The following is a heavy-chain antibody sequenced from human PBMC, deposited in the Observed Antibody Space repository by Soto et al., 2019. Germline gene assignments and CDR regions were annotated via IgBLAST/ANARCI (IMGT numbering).Heavy chain of an antibody. CDR3: SGDPSGYDEGDWYHGVDV. J-gene: IGHJ6*02. CDR2: IYINGST. V-gene: IGHV3-53*01. Sequence: GGSMRLSCAASGFRGMSTYMSWVRQAQGEGLEWVAIIYINGSTDYADSVQGRFSVSRDIYKNTLFLQMNNLRAEDTAVYFCSGDPSGYDEGDWYHGVDVWGQGTTVPVSS. CDR1: GFRGMSTY. D-gene: IGHD5-12*01.